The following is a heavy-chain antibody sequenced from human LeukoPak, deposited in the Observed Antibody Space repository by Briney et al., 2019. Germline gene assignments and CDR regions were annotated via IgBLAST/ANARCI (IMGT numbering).Heavy chain of an antibody. J-gene: IGHJ4*02. V-gene: IGHV3-21*01. CDR1: GFTMSTYS. CDR2: IGSTSGHK. Sequence: PGVSLTLFCAASGFTMSTYSVHGVRQAPGKGLECVASIGSTSGHKYYADSVKGRFTISRDNARNSLYLQMDSLRVEDTALYYCARDGSSWYMDYWGQGTLVTVSS. D-gene: IGHD6-13*01. CDR3: ARDGSSWYMDY.